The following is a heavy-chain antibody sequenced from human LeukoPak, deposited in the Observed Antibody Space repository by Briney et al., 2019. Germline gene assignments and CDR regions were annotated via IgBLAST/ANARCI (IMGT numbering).Heavy chain of an antibody. J-gene: IGHJ4*02. CDR1: GGSFSGYY. D-gene: IGHD7-27*01. CDR2: INHSGST. Sequence: SETLSLTCAVYGGSFSGYYWNWIRQPPGKGLEWIGEINHSGSTNYNPSLKSRVTISVDTSKNQFSLKLSSVTAADTAVYYCAPPWGEPDYWGQGTLVTVSS. V-gene: IGHV4-34*01. CDR3: APPWGEPDY.